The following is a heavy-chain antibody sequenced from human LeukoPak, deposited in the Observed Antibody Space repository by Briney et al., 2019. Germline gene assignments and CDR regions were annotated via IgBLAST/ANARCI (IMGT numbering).Heavy chain of an antibody. D-gene: IGHD1-26*01. V-gene: IGHV3-30*03. CDR2: ISYDGSNK. CDR3: AREIVASGSYSVGPFDI. J-gene: IGHJ3*02. CDR1: GFTFSSYG. Sequence: GGSLRLSCAASGFTFSSYGMHWVRQAPSKGLEWVAVISYDGSNKYYADSVKGRFTISRDNSKNTLYLQMNSLRAEDTAVYYCAREIVASGSYSVGPFDIWGQGTMVTVSS.